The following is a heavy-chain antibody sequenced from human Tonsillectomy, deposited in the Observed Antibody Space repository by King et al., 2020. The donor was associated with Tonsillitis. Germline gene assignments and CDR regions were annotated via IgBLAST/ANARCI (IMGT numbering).Heavy chain of an antibody. D-gene: IGHD2-15*01. J-gene: IGHJ4*02. CDR1: GFTFSNYA. V-gene: IGHV3-23*04. Sequence: VQLVESGGGLVQPGGSLRLSCAASGFTFSNYAMSWVRQAPGKGLEWVSVISGSGGSTYYADSVKGRFTISRDNSKNTLYLQMNSLRAEDTAVYYCAKDPSFAHSGAPFDYWGQGTLVTVSS. CDR3: AKDPSFAHSGAPFDY. CDR2: ISGSGGST.